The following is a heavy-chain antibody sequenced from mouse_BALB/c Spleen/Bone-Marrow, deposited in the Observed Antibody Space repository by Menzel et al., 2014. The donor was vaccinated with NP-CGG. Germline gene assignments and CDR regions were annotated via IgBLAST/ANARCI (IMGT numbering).Heavy chain of an antibody. J-gene: IGHJ2*01. CDR3: ARASVVPHYFDF. CDR1: GYTFSNYW. V-gene: IGHV1-9*01. CDR2: ILPGSGTA. Sequence: QVQLKESGAELMKPGASVKISCKATGYTFSNYWIDWVKQRPGHGLEWIGEILPGSGTANYNEKFKGKATFTADTSSNTAYMQLSSLTSEDSALYYCARASVVPHYFDFWGQGTTLTVSS. D-gene: IGHD1-1*01.